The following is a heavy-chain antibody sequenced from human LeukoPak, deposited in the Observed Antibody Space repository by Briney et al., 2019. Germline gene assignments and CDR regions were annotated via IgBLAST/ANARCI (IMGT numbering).Heavy chain of an antibody. J-gene: IGHJ4*02. V-gene: IGHV3-9*01. CDR1: GFTFDDYA. CDR3: AKDINYYDSSGWIDY. Sequence: GRSLRLSCAASGFTFDDYAMHWVRQAPGKGLEWVSGISWNSGSIGYADSVKGRFTISRDNAKNSLYLQMNSLRAEDAALYYCAKDINYYDSSGWIDYWGQGTLVTVSS. D-gene: IGHD3-22*01. CDR2: ISWNSGSI.